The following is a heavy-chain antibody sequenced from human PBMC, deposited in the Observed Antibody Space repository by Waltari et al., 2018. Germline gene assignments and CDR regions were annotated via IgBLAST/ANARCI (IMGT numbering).Heavy chain of an antibody. D-gene: IGHD4-17*01. CDR3: ARGDDYGDLDAFDI. CDR1: VGSISSKNW. V-gene: IGHV4-4*02. CDR2: IYHSGRT. Sequence: QVQLQESGPGLLKPSGTLSLTCAVSVGSISSKNWWSWVRQPPGKGLEWIGEIYHSGRTNYNPSLKSRVTISVDKSKNHFSVKVSSVTAADTAVYYCARGDDYGDLDAFDIWGQGTMVTVSS. J-gene: IGHJ3*02.